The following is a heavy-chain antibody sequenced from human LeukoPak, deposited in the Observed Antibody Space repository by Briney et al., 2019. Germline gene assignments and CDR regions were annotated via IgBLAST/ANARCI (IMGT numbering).Heavy chain of an antibody. Sequence: ASVKVSCKASGYTFTSYDINWVRQATGQGLEWMGWMNPNSGNTGYAQKFQGRVTMTRNTSISTAYMELSSLRSEDTAVYYCARDRSSYGDYDVYAFDIWGQGTMVTVSS. J-gene: IGHJ3*02. CDR1: GYTFTSYD. CDR2: MNPNSGNT. V-gene: IGHV1-8*01. CDR3: ARDRSSYGDYDVYAFDI. D-gene: IGHD4-17*01.